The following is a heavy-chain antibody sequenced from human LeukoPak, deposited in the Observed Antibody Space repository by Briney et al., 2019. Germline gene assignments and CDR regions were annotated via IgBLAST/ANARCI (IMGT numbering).Heavy chain of an antibody. CDR1: GGSISSYY. J-gene: IGHJ3*02. CDR3: ARDRGYYGSGRANAFDI. Sequence: PSETLSLTCTVSGGSISSYYWSWIRQPAGKGLEWIGGIYTSGSTNYNPSLKSRVTMSVDTSKNQFSLKLSSVTAADTAVYYCARDRGYYGSGRANAFDIWGQGTMVTVSS. CDR2: IYTSGST. V-gene: IGHV4-4*07. D-gene: IGHD3-10*01.